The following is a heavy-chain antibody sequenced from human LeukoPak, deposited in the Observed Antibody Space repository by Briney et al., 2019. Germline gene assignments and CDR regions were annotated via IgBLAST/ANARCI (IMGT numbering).Heavy chain of an antibody. CDR3: AKNGPYCSSTSCPPAFDY. D-gene: IGHD2-2*01. J-gene: IGHJ4*02. CDR1: GFTFSSYG. V-gene: IGHV3-30*02. Sequence: GGSLRLSCAASGFTFSSYGMHWVRQAPGKGLEWVAFIRYDGSNKYYADSVKGRFTISRDNSKNTLYLQMNSLRAEDTAVYYCAKNGPYCSSTSCPPAFDYWGQGTLVTVSS. CDR2: IRYDGSNK.